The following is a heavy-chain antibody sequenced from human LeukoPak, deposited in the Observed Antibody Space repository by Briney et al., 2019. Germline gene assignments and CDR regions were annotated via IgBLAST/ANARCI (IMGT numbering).Heavy chain of an antibody. Sequence: GASLEISCKGSGSIFTSYWIGWVRPLPGKGLEWMGIIYPGDSDTRYSPSFQGQVTISADKSISTAYLQWSSLKASDTAMYYCARHADGSGSYRDYWGQGTLVTVSS. V-gene: IGHV5-51*01. J-gene: IGHJ4*02. CDR2: IYPGDSDT. CDR3: ARHADGSGSYRDY. CDR1: GSIFTSYW. D-gene: IGHD3-10*01.